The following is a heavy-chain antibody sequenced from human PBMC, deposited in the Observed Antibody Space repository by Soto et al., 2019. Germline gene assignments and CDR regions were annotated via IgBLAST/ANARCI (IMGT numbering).Heavy chain of an antibody. V-gene: IGHV4-61*01. D-gene: IGHD3-22*01. CDR1: VGSISSGYYY. J-gene: IGHJ6*02. CDR2: ISYSGST. Sequence: SETLSLTCSVSVGSISSGYYYWSWIRQPPGKGLEWIGYISYSGSTNYNPSLKSRVTISVDTSKTQFSLKLSSVTAADTAVYYCARQYYYDRSAYDVWGQGTTVTVSS. CDR3: ARQYYYDRSAYDV.